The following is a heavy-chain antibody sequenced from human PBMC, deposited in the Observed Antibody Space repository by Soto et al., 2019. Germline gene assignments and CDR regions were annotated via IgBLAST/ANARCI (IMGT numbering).Heavy chain of an antibody. D-gene: IGHD5-18*01. CDR2: IYYSGST. V-gene: IGHV4-30-4*01. CDR3: ARQDTALVRFDY. Sequence: QVQLQESGPGLVKPSQTLSLTCTVSGGSISSGDYYWSWIRQPPGKGLEWIGYIYYSGSTYYNPSLKSRVTISVDTSKNQFSLKLSSVTAADTAIFYCARQDTALVRFDYWGQGTLVTVSS. CDR1: GGSISSGDYY. J-gene: IGHJ4*02.